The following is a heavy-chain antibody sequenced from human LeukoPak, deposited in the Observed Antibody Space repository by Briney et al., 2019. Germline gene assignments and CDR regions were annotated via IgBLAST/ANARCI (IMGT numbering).Heavy chain of an antibody. J-gene: IGHJ5*02. V-gene: IGHV4-39*07. D-gene: IGHD1-14*01. CDR3: ARHVGAPPPVNWFDP. CDR2: IYTSGST. CDR1: GGSISSSSYY. Sequence: EPSETLSLTCTVSGGSISSSSYYWGWIRQPPGKGLEWIGRIYTSGSTNYNPSLKSRVTMSVDTSKNQFSLKLSSVTAADTAVYYCARHVGAPPPVNWFDPWGQGTLVTVSS.